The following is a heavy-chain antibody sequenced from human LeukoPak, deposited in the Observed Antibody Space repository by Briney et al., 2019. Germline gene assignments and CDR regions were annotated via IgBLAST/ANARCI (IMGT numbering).Heavy chain of an antibody. V-gene: IGHV4-38-2*02. J-gene: IGHJ5*02. Sequence: SETLSLTCTVSGYSISSGYYWGWIRQPPGNGLEWIGSIYHSGSTYYNPSLKSRVTISVDTSKNQFSLKLSSVTAADTAVYYCARVNELLNNWFDPWGQGTLVTVSS. D-gene: IGHD2-15*01. CDR3: ARVNELLNNWFDP. CDR1: GYSISSGYY. CDR2: IYHSGST.